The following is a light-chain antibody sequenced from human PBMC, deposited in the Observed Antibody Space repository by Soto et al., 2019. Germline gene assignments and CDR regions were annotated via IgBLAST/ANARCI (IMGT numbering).Light chain of an antibody. J-gene: IGKJ1*01. Sequence: EIVLTQSPGTLSLSPGERATLSCRASQSVSSSSLAWYQQKRGQAPRLLIHDASSMATDIPDRVSGSGSGTDFTLNIRTLEPEDFAVYYWQYYGGSSRTVGPGTKV. CDR3: QYYGGSSRT. CDR1: QSVSSSS. CDR2: DAS. V-gene: IGKV3-20*01.